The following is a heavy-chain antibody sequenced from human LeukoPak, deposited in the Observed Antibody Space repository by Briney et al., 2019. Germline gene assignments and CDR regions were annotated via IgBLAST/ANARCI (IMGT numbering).Heavy chain of an antibody. CDR2: ISHDGSHQ. CDR1: GFTFSNYW. CDR3: AKDWGGYFRLGSSYFDH. V-gene: IGHV3-30*18. D-gene: IGHD3-10*01. Sequence: PGGSLRLSCAASGFTFSNYWMHWVRQAPGKGLEWVSVISHDGSHQYYADSVKGRFTISRDNSKNTVHLQMNSLRAEDTAVYYCAKDWGGYFRLGSSYFDHWGQGVLVTVSS. J-gene: IGHJ4*02.